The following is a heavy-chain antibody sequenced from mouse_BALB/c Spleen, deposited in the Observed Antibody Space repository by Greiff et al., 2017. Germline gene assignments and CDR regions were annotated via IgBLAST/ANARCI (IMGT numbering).Heavy chain of an antibody. J-gene: IGHJ3*01. CDR2: INSNGGST. CDR3: ARGPYGGFAY. D-gene: IGHD1-2*01. CDR1: GFTFSSYY. V-gene: IGHV5-6-2*01. Sequence: EVKLMESGGGLVKLGGSLKLSCAASGFTFSSYYMSWVRQTPEKRLELVAAINSNGGSTYYPDTVKGRFTISRDNAKNTLYLQMSSLKSEDTALYYCARGPYGGFAYWGQGTLVTVSA.